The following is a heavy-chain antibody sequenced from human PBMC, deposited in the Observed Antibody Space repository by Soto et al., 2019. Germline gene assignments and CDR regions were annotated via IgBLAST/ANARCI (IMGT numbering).Heavy chain of an antibody. J-gene: IGHJ4*02. CDR2: ISYDGSQT. CDR3: AREKLADYLDY. V-gene: IGHV3-30*04. CDR1: GFTFGNSA. D-gene: IGHD6-6*01. Sequence: GGSLRLSCEASGFTFGNSAVHWVRQAPGKGLEWVAVISYDGSQTQYADSVKGRFTISRDNSKNTLYLQMNSLRREDTAVYYCAREKLADYLDYWGQGTLVTVSS.